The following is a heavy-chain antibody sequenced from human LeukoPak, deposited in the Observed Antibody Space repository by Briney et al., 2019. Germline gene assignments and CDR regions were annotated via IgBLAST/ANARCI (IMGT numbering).Heavy chain of an antibody. CDR1: GFTFSSYV. Sequence: ASVKVSCKASGFTFSSYVSWVRQAPGQGLEWMGWISAYNGKTNYAQKFQGGVTMTTDTSTSTAYMDLRSLRSDDTAVYYCARGGALTSFDSWGQGTLITVSS. V-gene: IGHV1-18*01. D-gene: IGHD1-26*01. J-gene: IGHJ4*02. CDR2: ISAYNGKT. CDR3: ARGGALTSFDS.